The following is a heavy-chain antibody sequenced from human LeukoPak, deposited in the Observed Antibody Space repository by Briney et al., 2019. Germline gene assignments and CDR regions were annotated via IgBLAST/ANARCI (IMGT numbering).Heavy chain of an antibody. CDR1: GFTFSSYW. V-gene: IGHV3-7*01. CDR2: IKQDGSEK. Sequence: GGSLRLSCAASGFTFSSYWMSWVRQAPGRGLERVANIKQDGSEKYYVDSVKGRFTISRDNAKNSLYLQMNSLRAEDAAVYYCARVRCSSGWYGDDAFDIWGQGTMVTVSS. J-gene: IGHJ3*02. D-gene: IGHD6-19*01. CDR3: ARVRCSSGWYGDDAFDI.